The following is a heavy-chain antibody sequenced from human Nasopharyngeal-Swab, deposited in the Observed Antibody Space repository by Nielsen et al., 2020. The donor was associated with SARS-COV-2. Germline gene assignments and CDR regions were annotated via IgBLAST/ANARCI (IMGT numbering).Heavy chain of an antibody. J-gene: IGHJ4*02. V-gene: IGHV3-23*01. CDR3: AKLRPPPDY. CDR2: ISGSGNTT. CDR1: GFTLSSYS. Sequence: GGSLRLSCVASGFTLSSYSMNWVRQAPGKGLEWVSTISGSGNTTYYADSVKGRFTIARDNSKNTLYLQMNSLRPEDSAIYYCAKLRPPPDYWGQGALVTVSS.